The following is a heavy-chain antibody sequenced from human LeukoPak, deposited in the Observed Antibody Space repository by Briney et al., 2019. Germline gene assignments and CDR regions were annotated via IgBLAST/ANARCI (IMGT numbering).Heavy chain of an antibody. D-gene: IGHD3-10*01. Sequence: GESLKISCKVSGYSSTGYWIGWVRRMPGKGLEWMGIIYPGDSDTRYSPSFQGQVTISADRSINTPYLQWSSLKASDTAMYYCARLIGGGPNYYGMDVWGQGTTVTVPS. J-gene: IGHJ6*02. V-gene: IGHV5-51*01. CDR2: IYPGDSDT. CDR3: ARLIGGGPNYYGMDV. CDR1: GYSSTGYW.